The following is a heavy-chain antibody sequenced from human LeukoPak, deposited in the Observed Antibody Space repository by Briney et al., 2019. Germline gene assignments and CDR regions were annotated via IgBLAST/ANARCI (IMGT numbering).Heavy chain of an antibody. CDR1: GGSISSYY. CDR2: IYYSGST. J-gene: IGHJ4*02. V-gene: IGHV4-59*01. D-gene: IGHD4-17*01. CDR3: ARDSPRYGDYEGFYY. Sequence: PSETLSLTRTVSGGSISSYYWSWIRQPPGKGLEWIGYIYYSGSTNYNPSLKSRVTISVDTSKNQFSLKLSSVTAADTAVYYCARDSPRYGDYEGFYYWGQGTLVTVSS.